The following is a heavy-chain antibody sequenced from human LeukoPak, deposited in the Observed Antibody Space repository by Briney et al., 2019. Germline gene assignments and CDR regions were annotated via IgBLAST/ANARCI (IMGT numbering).Heavy chain of an antibody. V-gene: IGHV3-30-3*01. CDR3: ARDSSLVVIRAFDI. Sequence: PGGSLRFSCAASGFTFSSYAMHWVRQAPGKGLEWVAVISYDGSNKYYADSVKGRFTISRDNSKNTLYLQMNSLRAEDTAVYYCARDSSLVVIRAFDIWGQGTMVTVSS. CDR2: ISYDGSNK. CDR1: GFTFSSYA. J-gene: IGHJ3*02. D-gene: IGHD2-21*01.